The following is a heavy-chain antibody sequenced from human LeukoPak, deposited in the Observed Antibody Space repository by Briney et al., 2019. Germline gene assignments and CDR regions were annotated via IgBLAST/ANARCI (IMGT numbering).Heavy chain of an antibody. CDR3: VRGEIDY. D-gene: IGHD3-10*01. Sequence: GRSLRLSCAASGFTFSSYAMHWVRQAPGKGLEWVAVISYDGSNKYYADSVKGRFTIFRDNSKNTLYLQMNSLRAEDTAVYYCVRGEIDYWGQGTLVTVSS. CDR1: GFTFSSYA. J-gene: IGHJ4*02. CDR2: ISYDGSNK. V-gene: IGHV3-30-3*01.